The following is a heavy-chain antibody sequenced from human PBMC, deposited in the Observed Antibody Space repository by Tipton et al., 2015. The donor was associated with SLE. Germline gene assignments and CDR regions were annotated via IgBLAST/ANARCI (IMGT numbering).Heavy chain of an antibody. CDR1: GGSMKSYY. Sequence: LRLSCTVSGGSMKSYYWSWIRQPPGKRLEWIAYIYHSGITNYNPSLQSRVTISVDRSKNQFSLKLTSVTAADTAVYYCARGPPVMEWERNWFDPWGQGTQVPVSS. D-gene: IGHD1-26*01. J-gene: IGHJ5*02. CDR2: IYHSGIT. V-gene: IGHV4-59*01. CDR3: ARGPPVMEWERNWFDP.